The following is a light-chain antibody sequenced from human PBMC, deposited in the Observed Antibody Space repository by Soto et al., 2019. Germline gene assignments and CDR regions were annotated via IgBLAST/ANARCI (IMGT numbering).Light chain of an antibody. J-gene: IGLJ1*01. CDR3: SSYTSSSTNV. CDR1: RSDVGGYKY. CDR2: DVS. V-gene: IGLV2-11*01. Sequence: QSALTQPRSVSGSPGQSVTISCTGTRSDVGGYKYVSWYQHHPGKAPKVMIYDVSKRPSGVPDRFSGSKSGNTASLTISGLQAEDEADYYCSSYTSSSTNVFGTGTKVTVL.